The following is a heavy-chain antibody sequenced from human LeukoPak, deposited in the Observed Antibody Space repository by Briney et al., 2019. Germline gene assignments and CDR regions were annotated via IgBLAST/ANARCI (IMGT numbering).Heavy chain of an antibody. CDR3: AKGQYCSSTSCYVIGAFDI. CDR2: ITSSNNYI. Sequence: GGSLRLSCAGSGFTFSSYSMNWVRQAPGKGLEWVSSITSSNNYIYYADSMKGRFTISRDNAKNSLYLQMNSLRAEDTAVYFCAKGQYCSSTSCYVIGAFDIWGQGTMVTVSS. J-gene: IGHJ3*02. D-gene: IGHD2-2*01. V-gene: IGHV3-21*04. CDR1: GFTFSSYS.